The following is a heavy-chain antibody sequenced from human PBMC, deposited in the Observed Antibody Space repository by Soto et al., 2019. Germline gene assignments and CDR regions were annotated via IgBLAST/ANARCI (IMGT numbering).Heavy chain of an antibody. J-gene: IGHJ6*02. D-gene: IGHD2-15*01. CDR2: INPNSGGT. CDR1: GYTFTGYY. V-gene: IGHV1-2*04. CDR3: ARGYCSGGSCPTYYGKDV. Sequence: GASVKVSCKASGYTFTGYYMHWVRQAPGQGLEWMGWINPNSGGTNYAQKFQGWVTMTRDTSISTAYMELSRLRSDDTAVYYCARGYCSGGSCPTYYGKDVWGQGTTVTVSS.